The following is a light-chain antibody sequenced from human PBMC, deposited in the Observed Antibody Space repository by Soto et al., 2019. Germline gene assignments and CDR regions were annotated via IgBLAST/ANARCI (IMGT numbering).Light chain of an antibody. CDR1: QNIYYN. CDR2: RAS. V-gene: IGKV3-15*01. Sequence: ILMTQSPATVSVSPGESATLSCRASQNIYYNVAWYQQRPGQAPRLLIYRASTRAPGGPARFSGSGSGTEFTLTISSLQPEYFTVYSCLQYHNLWAFGQGTKVDIK. J-gene: IGKJ1*01. CDR3: LQYHNLWA.